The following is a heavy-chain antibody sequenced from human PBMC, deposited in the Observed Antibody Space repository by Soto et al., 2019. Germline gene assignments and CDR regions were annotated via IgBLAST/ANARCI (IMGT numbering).Heavy chain of an antibody. CDR3: AKACGIVVNEAFDI. V-gene: IGHV3-9*01. CDR2: ISWNSGNI. Sequence: VQLVESGGGLVQPGRSLRHSCAASGFIFDASAMHWVRQAPGNGLEWVSVISWNSGNIGYADSGKGRYTISRANAKNSLYLPMNSLRAEDTALYYCAKACGIVVNEAFDIWGKATVVLVSS. CDR1: GFIFDASA. D-gene: IGHD3-22*01. J-gene: IGHJ3*02.